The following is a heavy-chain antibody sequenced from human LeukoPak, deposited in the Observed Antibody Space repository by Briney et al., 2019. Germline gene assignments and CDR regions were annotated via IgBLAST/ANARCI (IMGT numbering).Heavy chain of an antibody. CDR1: GYTFTKEA. D-gene: IGHD2/OR15-2a*01. CDR3: ARDLSCFDY. CDR2: ISAYNGAT. V-gene: IGHV1-18*01. J-gene: IGHJ4*02. Sequence: ASVKVSCKAFGYTFTKEAISWVRQAPGQGLEWMGWISAYNGATKYADKFQDRFTMTTDPDTDTAYMELRSLRSDDTAVYYCARDLSCFDYWGQGTLVTVSS.